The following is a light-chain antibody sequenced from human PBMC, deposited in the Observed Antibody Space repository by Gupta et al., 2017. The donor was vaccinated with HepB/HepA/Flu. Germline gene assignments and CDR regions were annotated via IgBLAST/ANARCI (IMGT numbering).Light chain of an antibody. Sequence: IQMTQSPSSLSASVGDRVTITCQASQDINNYLNWYQQKPGKAPKLLISDASNLEAGVPSRFSGSGSGTHFTFTISGLQPEDLATYYCQQYDDLRIFTFGPGTKVELK. CDR2: DAS. CDR3: QQYDDLRIFT. V-gene: IGKV1-33*01. CDR1: QDINNY. J-gene: IGKJ3*01.